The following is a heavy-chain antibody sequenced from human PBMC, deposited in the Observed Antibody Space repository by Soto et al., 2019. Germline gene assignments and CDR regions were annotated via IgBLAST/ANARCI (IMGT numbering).Heavy chain of an antibody. CDR2: ISGSGGST. Sequence: GGSLRLSCAASGFTFSSYAMSWVRQAPGKGLEWVSAISGSGGSTYYADSVKGRFTISRDNSKITLYLQMNSLRAEDTAVYYCAKPRSLRFLEWLPYNWFDPWGQGTLVTVSS. CDR1: GFTFSSYA. J-gene: IGHJ5*02. CDR3: AKPRSLRFLEWLPYNWFDP. V-gene: IGHV3-23*01. D-gene: IGHD3-3*01.